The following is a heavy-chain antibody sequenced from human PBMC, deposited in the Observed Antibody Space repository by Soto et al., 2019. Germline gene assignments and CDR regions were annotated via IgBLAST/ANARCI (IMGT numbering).Heavy chain of an antibody. V-gene: IGHV4-61*01. CDR2: IYHSAST. CDR1: GGSVSSGSYH. J-gene: IGHJ5*02. Sequence: QVQLQESGPGLVKPSETLSLTCTVSGGSVSSGSYHWGWIRQPPGKGLEWIGYIYHSASTNYNPSLKSRVTISVDTSKNQFSLSLTSVTAADTAVYYCARLSAAWFDPWGQGTLVTVAS. CDR3: ARLSAAWFDP. D-gene: IGHD6-19*01.